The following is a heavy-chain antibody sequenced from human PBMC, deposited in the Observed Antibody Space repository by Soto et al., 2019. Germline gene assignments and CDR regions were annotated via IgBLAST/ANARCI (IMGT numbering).Heavy chain of an antibody. D-gene: IGHD3-22*01. CDR3: AKSRYSDSSGDFYDY. V-gene: IGHV3-23*01. CDR1: AFTFNNYA. Sequence: EVQLLESGGGLVQPGGSLSLSCAASAFTFNNYAMSWFRQAPGKGLEWVSGIGGSGRTTYYADSVKGRFTISRDNSNNTLLLQMNSLRAEDTAVYYCAKSRYSDSSGDFYDYWGQGTLVTVSS. CDR2: IGGSGRTT. J-gene: IGHJ4*02.